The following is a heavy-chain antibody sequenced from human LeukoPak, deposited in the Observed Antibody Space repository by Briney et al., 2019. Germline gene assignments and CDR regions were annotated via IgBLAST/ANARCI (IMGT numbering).Heavy chain of an antibody. V-gene: IGHV4-61*02. Sequence: SETLSLTCTVSGGSIFSFSHYWSWIRQPAGKGLEWIGRIYTSGSTNYNPSLKSRVTISVDTSKNQFSLKLSSVTAADTAVYYCARVRDSYGYKWFDPWGQGILVTVSS. CDR1: GGSIFSFSHY. CDR2: IYTSGST. J-gene: IGHJ5*02. CDR3: ARVRDSYGYKWFDP. D-gene: IGHD5-18*01.